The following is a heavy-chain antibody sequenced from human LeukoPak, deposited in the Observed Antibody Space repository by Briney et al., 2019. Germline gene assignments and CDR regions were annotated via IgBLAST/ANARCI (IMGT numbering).Heavy chain of an antibody. V-gene: IGHV3-30*02. D-gene: IGHD1-26*01. Sequence: PGGSLRLSCAASGFSFNTNGMHWVRQAPGKGLEWVAFIRYDGSKKSYADSMRGRFTVSRDNSKNTLYLQMNSLRAEDTALYYCAKGFGGGATDAVYYWGQGTLVTVSS. CDR3: AKGFGGGATDAVYY. CDR1: GFSFNTNG. J-gene: IGHJ4*02. CDR2: IRYDGSKK.